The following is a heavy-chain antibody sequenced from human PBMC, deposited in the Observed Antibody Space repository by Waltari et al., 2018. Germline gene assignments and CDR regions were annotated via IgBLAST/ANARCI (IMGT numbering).Heavy chain of an antibody. Sequence: EVQLVESGGGLVQPGGSLRLSCAASGFPFSSYSMNWVRQAPGRGLGWVSCIRSCSSTLYYAASVKGRLTISRDNAKNSLYLQMNSLRAEDTAVYYCARDVGSGILAFDYWGQGTLVTVSS. V-gene: IGHV3-48*01. CDR1: GFPFSSYS. CDR2: IRSCSSTL. D-gene: IGHD3-10*01. J-gene: IGHJ4*02. CDR3: ARDVGSGILAFDY.